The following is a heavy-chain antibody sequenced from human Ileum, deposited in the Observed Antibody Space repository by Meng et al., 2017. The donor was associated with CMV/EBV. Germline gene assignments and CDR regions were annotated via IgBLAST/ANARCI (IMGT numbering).Heavy chain of an antibody. J-gene: IGHJ4*02. Sequence: VHMVRAGAEVKGPRASVKVPLTHSVSPCTDSYRHGGRQAPGQGLEWMGWINPDSGGTSYAQKFQGRDTMTGDTSISTGYMELSRLTSDDTAVYYCARVVGGSSGYVYWGQGTLVTVSS. D-gene: IGHD5-12*01. CDR2: INPDSGGT. V-gene: IGHV1-2*02. CDR1: VSPCTDSY. CDR3: ARVVGGSSGYVY.